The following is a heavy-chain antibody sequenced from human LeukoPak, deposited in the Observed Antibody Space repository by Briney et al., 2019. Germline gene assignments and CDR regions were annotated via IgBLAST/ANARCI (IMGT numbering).Heavy chain of an antibody. CDR1: GFTFSSYG. Sequence: PGRSLRLSCAASGFTFSSYGMHWVRQAPGKGLEWVAVISYDGGDKYYADSVKGRFTISRDNSKNTLYLQMNSLRAEDTAVYYCAREGIVVVPAGHFDYWGQGTLVTVSS. CDR3: AREGIVVVPAGHFDY. J-gene: IGHJ4*02. CDR2: ISYDGGDK. V-gene: IGHV3-30*03. D-gene: IGHD2-2*01.